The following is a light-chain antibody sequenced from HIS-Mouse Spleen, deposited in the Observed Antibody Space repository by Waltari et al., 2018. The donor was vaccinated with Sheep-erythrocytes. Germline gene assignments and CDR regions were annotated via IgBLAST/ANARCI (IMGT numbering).Light chain of an antibody. Sequence: SYDLTPPPSVSVSPGQTASITCAGDKLGDTYACWYQQKPGQSPVLVIYQDSKRPSGIPERFSGSNSGNTATLTISGTQAMDEADYYCQAWDSSTAVFGGGTKLTVL. CDR3: QAWDSSTAV. J-gene: IGLJ2*01. CDR1: KLGDTY. CDR2: QDS. V-gene: IGLV3-1*01.